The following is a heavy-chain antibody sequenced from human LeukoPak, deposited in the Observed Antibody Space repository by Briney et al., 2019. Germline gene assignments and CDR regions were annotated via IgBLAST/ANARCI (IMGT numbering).Heavy chain of an antibody. Sequence: GGSLRLSCAASGFTFSSYAMHWVRQAPGKGLEYVSAISSNGGSTYYANSVKGRFTTSRDNSKNTLYLQMGSLRAEDMAVYYCARARGYGGLHDAFDIWGQGTMVTVSS. CDR3: ARARGYGGLHDAFDI. V-gene: IGHV3-64*01. D-gene: IGHD4/OR15-4a*01. J-gene: IGHJ3*02. CDR1: GFTFSSYA. CDR2: ISSNGGST.